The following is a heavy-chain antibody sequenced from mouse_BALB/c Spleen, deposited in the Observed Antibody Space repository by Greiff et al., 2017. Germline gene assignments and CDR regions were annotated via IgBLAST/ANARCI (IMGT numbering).Heavy chain of an antibody. Sequence: EVQRVESGGGLVQPKGSLKLSCAASGFTFNTYAMNWVRQAPGKGLEWVARIRSKSNNYATYYADSVKDRFTISRDDSQSMLYLQMNNLKTEDTAMYYCVRNYRYDREYYFDYWGQGTTLTVAS. V-gene: IGHV10-1*02. CDR2: IRSKSNNYAT. CDR3: VRNYRYDREYYFDY. D-gene: IGHD2-14*01. J-gene: IGHJ2*01. CDR1: GFTFNTYA.